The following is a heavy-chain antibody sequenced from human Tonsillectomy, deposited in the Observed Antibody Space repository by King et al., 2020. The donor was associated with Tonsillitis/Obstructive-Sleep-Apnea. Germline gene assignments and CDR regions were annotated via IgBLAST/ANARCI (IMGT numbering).Heavy chain of an antibody. CDR1: GGSFISYY. D-gene: IGHD3-3*01. V-gene: IGHV4-34*01. CDR3: ARGMEQDFWSGNYSDAFDI. Sequence: VQLPQWGAGLLKPSETLSLSCGVYGGSFISYYWSWIRQPPGKGLEWIGEIDHSGSSKYSPSLKSRVTISLDTSKNQFSLRLNSLTAADTAVYYCARGMEQDFWSGNYSDAFDIWGQGTMVTVSS. J-gene: IGHJ3*02. CDR2: IDHSGSS.